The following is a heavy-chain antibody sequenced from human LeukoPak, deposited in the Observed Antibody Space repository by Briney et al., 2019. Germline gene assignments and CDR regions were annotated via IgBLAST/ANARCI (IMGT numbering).Heavy chain of an antibody. CDR1: GFAVSSNY. J-gene: IGHJ4*02. Sequence: PGGSLRLSCAASGFAVSSNYMSWVRQAPGKGLEWVSVIYSGGSTYYADSVKGRFTISRDNSKNTLYLQMNSLRPKDTAVYYCAKDLTYYYDISGSYYGYYFDYWGQGTLVTVSS. D-gene: IGHD3-22*01. CDR2: IYSGGST. V-gene: IGHV3-53*05. CDR3: AKDLTYYYDISGSYYGYYFDY.